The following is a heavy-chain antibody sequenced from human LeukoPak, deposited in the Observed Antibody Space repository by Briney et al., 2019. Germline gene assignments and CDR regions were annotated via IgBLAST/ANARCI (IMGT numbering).Heavy chain of an antibody. Sequence: GGSLRLSCAASGFTVSSNYMNWVRQAPGKGLEWVSVIYSGGSTYYSDSVKGRFTISRDNSKNTLYLQMNSLRAEDTAVYYCASWDYYDSSGYYARDAFDIWGQGTMVTVSS. CDR1: GFTVSSNY. CDR3: ASWDYYDSSGYYARDAFDI. CDR2: IYSGGST. D-gene: IGHD3-22*01. J-gene: IGHJ3*02. V-gene: IGHV3-53*05.